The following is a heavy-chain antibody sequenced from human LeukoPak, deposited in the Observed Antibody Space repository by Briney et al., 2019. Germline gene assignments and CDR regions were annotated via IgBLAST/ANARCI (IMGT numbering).Heavy chain of an antibody. J-gene: IGHJ3*02. CDR2: IIPIFGTA. Sequence: GASVTVSFKASGGTFSSYAIGWVRQAPGQGLEWMGGIIPIFGTANYAQKFQGRVTITTDESTSTAYMEMSSLRSEDTAVYYCARPIVGATLDAFDIWGQGTMVTVSS. CDR1: GGTFSSYA. V-gene: IGHV1-69*05. CDR3: ARPIVGATLDAFDI. D-gene: IGHD1-26*01.